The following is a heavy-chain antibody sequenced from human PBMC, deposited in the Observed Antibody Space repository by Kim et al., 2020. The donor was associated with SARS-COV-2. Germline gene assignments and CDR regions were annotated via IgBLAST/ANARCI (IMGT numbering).Heavy chain of an antibody. J-gene: IGHJ4*02. CDR1: GFTFSSYA. CDR3: ARDLVGGGSCYDY. Sequence: GGSLRLSCAASGFTFSSYAMHWVRQAPGKGLEWVAVISYDGSNKYYADSVKGRFTISRDNSKNTLYLQMNSLRAEDTAVYYCARDLVGGGSCYDYWGQGTLVTVSS. V-gene: IGHV3-30*04. CDR2: ISYDGSNK. D-gene: IGHD2-15*01.